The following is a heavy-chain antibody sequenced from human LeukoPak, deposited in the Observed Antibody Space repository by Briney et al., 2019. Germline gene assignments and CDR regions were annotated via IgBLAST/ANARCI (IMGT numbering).Heavy chain of an antibody. D-gene: IGHD4-23*01. V-gene: IGHV1-69*06. Sequence: VKVSCKASGGTFSSYAISWVRQAPGQGLEWMGGIIPIFGTANYAQKFQGRVTMTEDTSTDTAYMELSSLRSEDTAVYYCATGDYGGNFDYWGQGTLVTVSS. CDR3: ATGDYGGNFDY. CDR2: IIPIFGTA. CDR1: GGTFSSYA. J-gene: IGHJ4*02.